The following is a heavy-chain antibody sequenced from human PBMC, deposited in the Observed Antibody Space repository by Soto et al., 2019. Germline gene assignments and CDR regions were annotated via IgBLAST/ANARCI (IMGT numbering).Heavy chain of an antibody. D-gene: IGHD7-27*01. CDR3: ARTKAARKRGLTSYGKDV. CDR1: GDSISNYY. J-gene: IGHJ6*02. CDR2: FHDTENT. V-gene: IGHV4-59*08. Sequence: PSETLSLTCTASGDSISNYYWNWIRQPPGKGLEWIGKFHDTENTNYNPSLMRRVTISLDTSKNQCSLKMNSVTAADTAVYYCARTKAARKRGLTSYGKDVWGQGTTVTVSS.